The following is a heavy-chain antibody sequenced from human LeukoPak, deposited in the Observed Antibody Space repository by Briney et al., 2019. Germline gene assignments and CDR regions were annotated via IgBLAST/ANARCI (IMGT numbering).Heavy chain of an antibody. CDR3: ASPLIYCSSISCSLDYYFYYMDV. CDR2: ISGSGGST. V-gene: IGHV3-23*01. CDR1: GFTFSNYA. Sequence: PGGSLRLSCTASGFTFSNYAMNWVRQAPGKGLEWVSAISGSGGSTYYADSVKGRFTISRDNSKNTLYLQMNSLRAEDTALYYCASPLIYCSSISCSLDYYFYYMDVWGRGTTVTVSS. J-gene: IGHJ6*03. D-gene: IGHD2-2*01.